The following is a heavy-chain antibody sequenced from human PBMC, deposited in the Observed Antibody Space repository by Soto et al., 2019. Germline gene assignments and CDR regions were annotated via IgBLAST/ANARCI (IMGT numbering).Heavy chain of an antibody. CDR2: ISYDGSDK. D-gene: IGHD2-15*01. Sequence: QVHLVESGGGVVQPGRSLRLSCAASGFTFSNYAMHWVRQAPGKGLEWVAVISYDGSDKYNANSVKGRFTISRDNSKNTLYLQMNSLRAEDTAVYYCAKDLGPLRLLNYYFYGLDVWGQGTTVTVSS. CDR1: GFTFSNYA. CDR3: AKDLGPLRLLNYYFYGLDV. J-gene: IGHJ6*02. V-gene: IGHV3-30-3*01.